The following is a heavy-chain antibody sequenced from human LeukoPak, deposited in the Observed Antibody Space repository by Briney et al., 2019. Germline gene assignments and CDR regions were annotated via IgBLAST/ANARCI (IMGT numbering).Heavy chain of an antibody. Sequence: GGSLRLSCAASGFTLSSYEMNWVRQAPGKGLEWVSYISSSGSSIYYADSVKGRFTISRDNAKNSLYLQMNSLRAEDTAVYYCSRGGKRIQLWSTSDYWGQGTLVTVSS. D-gene: IGHD5-18*01. CDR3: SRGGKRIQLWSTSDY. CDR1: GFTLSSYE. V-gene: IGHV3-48*03. CDR2: ISSSGSSI. J-gene: IGHJ4*02.